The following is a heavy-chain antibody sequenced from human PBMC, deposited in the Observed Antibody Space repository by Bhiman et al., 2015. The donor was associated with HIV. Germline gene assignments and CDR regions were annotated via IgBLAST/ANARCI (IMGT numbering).Heavy chain of an antibody. J-gene: IGHJ4*02. CDR1: GFRFSFHG. CDR3: VKPKVKGRATVGFDY. Sequence: QVQLVQSGGGLVQPGRSLRLSCVASGFRFSFHGMHWVRQAPGKGLEWVAVVSDDGSDQKYVDSVKGRLTISRDNSKNTVYLQMNSLRSEDTAVYFCVKPKVKGRATVGFDYVGPGEPWSPSPQ. D-gene: IGHD1-26*01. V-gene: IGHV3-30*18. CDR2: VSDDGSDQ.